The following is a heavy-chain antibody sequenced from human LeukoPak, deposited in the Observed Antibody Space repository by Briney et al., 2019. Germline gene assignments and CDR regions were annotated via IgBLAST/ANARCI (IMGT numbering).Heavy chain of an antibody. CDR2: IYYSGST. J-gene: IGHJ4*02. D-gene: IGHD3-22*01. Sequence: PSETLSLTCTVSGGSISSSSYYWGWIRQPPGKGLEWIGSIYYSGSTYYNPSLKRRVTISVDTSKNQFSLKLSSVTAADTAVYYCARGGYDSSGYYSCFDYWGQGTLVTVSS. CDR1: GGSISSSSYY. V-gene: IGHV4-39*01. CDR3: ARGGYDSSGYYSCFDY.